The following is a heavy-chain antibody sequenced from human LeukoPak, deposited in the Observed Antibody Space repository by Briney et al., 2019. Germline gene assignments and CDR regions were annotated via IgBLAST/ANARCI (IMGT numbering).Heavy chain of an antibody. Sequence: SETLSLTCTVAGASISSYYWSWIRQPPGKGLEWIGYIYYSGSTNYNPSLKSRVTISVDTSKNQFSLKLSSVTAADTAVYYCARGSMVRGKYDYWGQGTLVTVSS. D-gene: IGHD3-10*01. CDR1: GASISSYY. CDR2: IYYSGST. J-gene: IGHJ4*02. CDR3: ARGSMVRGKYDY. V-gene: IGHV4-59*01.